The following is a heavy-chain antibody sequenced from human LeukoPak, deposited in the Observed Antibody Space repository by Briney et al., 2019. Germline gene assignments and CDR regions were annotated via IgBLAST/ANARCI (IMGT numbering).Heavy chain of an antibody. D-gene: IGHD6-13*01. CDR2: IYYSGST. CDR1: GGSISSGGYY. CDR3: ASSSSWFKFDY. V-gene: IGHV4-31*03. J-gene: IGHJ4*02. Sequence: SETLSLTCTVSGGSISSGGYYWSWIRQHPGKGLEWIGYIYYSGSTYYNPSLKSRVTISVDTSKNQFSLRLSSVTAADTAVYYCASSSSWFKFDYWGQGTLVTVSS.